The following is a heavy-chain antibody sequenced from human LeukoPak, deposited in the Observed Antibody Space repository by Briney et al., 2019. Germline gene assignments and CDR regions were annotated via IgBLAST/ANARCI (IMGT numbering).Heavy chain of an antibody. CDR3: ARDPAGYTYGYWGYFDY. CDR1: GSTFSSYA. CDR2: ISYDGGTM. D-gene: IGHD5-18*01. Sequence: GGSLRLSCAASGSTFSSYAMHWVRQAPGKGLEWVALISYDGGTMYYADSVKGRFTISRDSSKNTLYLHMNSLRTEDTAVYYCARDPAGYTYGYWGYFDYWGQGILVTVSS. V-gene: IGHV3-30-3*01. J-gene: IGHJ4*02.